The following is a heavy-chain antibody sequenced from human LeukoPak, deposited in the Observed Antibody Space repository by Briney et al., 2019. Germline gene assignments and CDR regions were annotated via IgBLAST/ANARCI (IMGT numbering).Heavy chain of an antibody. V-gene: IGHV3-53*01. Sequence: GGSLRLSCAASGFTFSSYAMSWVRQAPGKGLEWVSVIYSGGSTYYADSVKGRFTISRDNSKNTLYLQMNSLRAEDTAVYYCAREWELLYWGQGTLVTVSS. J-gene: IGHJ4*02. CDR3: AREWELLY. CDR2: IYSGGST. CDR1: GFTFSSYA. D-gene: IGHD1-26*01.